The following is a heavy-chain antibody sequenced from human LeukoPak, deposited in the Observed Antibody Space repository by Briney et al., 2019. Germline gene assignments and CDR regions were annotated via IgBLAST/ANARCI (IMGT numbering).Heavy chain of an antibody. J-gene: IGHJ4*02. D-gene: IGHD3-3*01. CDR1: GYTFTSYY. V-gene: IGHV1-46*01. CDR3: ARGGWAYDFAF. Sequence: GASVKVSCKASGYTFTSYYMHWVRQAPGQGLEWMGMINPSGGSTSYAQKFQGRVTMTRDTSTSTVYMELGSLRSEDTAVYYCARGGWAYDFAFWGQGTLVTVSS. CDR2: INPSGGST.